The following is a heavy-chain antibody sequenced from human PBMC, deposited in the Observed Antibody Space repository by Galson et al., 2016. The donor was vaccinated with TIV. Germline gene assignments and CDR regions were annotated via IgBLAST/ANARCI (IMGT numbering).Heavy chain of an antibody. D-gene: IGHD5-12*01. V-gene: IGHV3-9*01. CDR1: GFNFHDYG. J-gene: IGHJ6*02. CDR3: VKARGYGCGSPQDYYYGMDA. Sequence: LRLSCAASGFNFHDYGMHWVRQAPGKGLEWVSGISSNSIYLGYANSVKGRFTISRDNAKSSLFLQMNSLRPEDTALYYCVKARGYGCGSPQDYYYGMDAWGQGTSVTVSS. CDR2: ISSNSIYL.